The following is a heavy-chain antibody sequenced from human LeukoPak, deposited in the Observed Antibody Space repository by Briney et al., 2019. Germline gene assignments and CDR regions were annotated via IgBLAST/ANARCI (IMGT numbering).Heavy chain of an antibody. Sequence: GRSLRLSCAASGFTFSSYGMHWVRQAPGKRLEWVAVISYDGSNKYYADSVKGRFTISRDNSKNTLYLQMNSLRAEDTAVYYCAKDYYGSGSYPYYFDYWGQGTLVTVSS. CDR2: ISYDGSNK. V-gene: IGHV3-30*18. CDR1: GFTFSSYG. CDR3: AKDYYGSGSYPYYFDY. J-gene: IGHJ4*02. D-gene: IGHD3-10*01.